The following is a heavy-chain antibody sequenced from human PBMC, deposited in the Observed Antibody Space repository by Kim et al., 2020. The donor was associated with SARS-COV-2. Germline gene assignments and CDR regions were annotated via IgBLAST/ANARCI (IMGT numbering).Heavy chain of an antibody. D-gene: IGHD6-19*01. Sequence: ASVKVSCKASGHTFTSYGISWVRQAPGQGLEWMGWISAYNGNTNYAQKLQGRVTMTTDTSTSTAYMELRSLRSDDTAVYYCASRLASYYYYGMDVWGQGTTVTVSS. J-gene: IGHJ6*02. CDR1: GHTFTSYG. CDR3: ASRLASYYYYGMDV. CDR2: ISAYNGNT. V-gene: IGHV1-18*01.